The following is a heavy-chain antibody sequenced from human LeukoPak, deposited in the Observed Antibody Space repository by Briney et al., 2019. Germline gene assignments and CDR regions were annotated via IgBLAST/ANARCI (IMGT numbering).Heavy chain of an antibody. CDR2: IYYSGTT. V-gene: IGHV4-59*13. J-gene: IGHJ4*02. CDR3: ARGVYIAAAQYGY. Sequence: PSDTLSLTCTLSGGPISSYYWSWLRKPPGKGREGIGYIYYSGTTNYTLSLKSRVTISVDKSKNQFSLKMSSVTAADTAVYYCARGVYIAAAQYGYWGQGTLVTVS. CDR1: GGPISSYY. D-gene: IGHD6-13*01.